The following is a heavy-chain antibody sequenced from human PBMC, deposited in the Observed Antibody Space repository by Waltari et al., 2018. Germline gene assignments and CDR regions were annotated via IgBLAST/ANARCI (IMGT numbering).Heavy chain of an antibody. J-gene: IGHJ4*02. Sequence: QVQLVQSGAEVKKPGASVKVSCKASGYTFTSYDINWVRQATGQGLEWMGWMNPNSGNTGYAQKFQGRVTMTRNTSISTAYMELSSLRSEDTAVYYCASRSSPYYDSSGYYDYWGQGTLVTVSS. D-gene: IGHD3-22*01. CDR3: ASRSSPYYDSSGYYDY. CDR2: MNPNSGNT. V-gene: IGHV1-8*01. CDR1: GYTFTSYD.